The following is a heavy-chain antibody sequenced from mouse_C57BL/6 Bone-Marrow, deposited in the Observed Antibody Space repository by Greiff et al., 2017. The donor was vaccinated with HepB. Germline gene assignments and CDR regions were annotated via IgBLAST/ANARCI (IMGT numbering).Heavy chain of an antibody. CDR2: IWRGGST. CDR1: GFSLTSYG. V-gene: IGHV2-5*01. D-gene: IGHD4-1*01. CDR3: AKGGGTGTPFDY. J-gene: IGHJ2*01. Sequence: VKLMESGPGLVQPSQSLSITCTVSGFSLTSYGVHWVRQSPGKGLEWLGVIWRGGSTDYNAAFMSRLSITKDNPKSQVFFKMNSLQADDTAIYYCAKGGGTGTPFDYWGQGTTLTVSS.